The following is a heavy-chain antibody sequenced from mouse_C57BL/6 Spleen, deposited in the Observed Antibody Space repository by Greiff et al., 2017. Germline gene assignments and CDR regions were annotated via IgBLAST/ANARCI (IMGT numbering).Heavy chain of an antibody. CDR3: ARTGDPHYYAMDY. Sequence: QVQLQQPGAELVMPGASVKLSCKASGYTFTSYWMHWVKQRPGQGLEWIGEIDPSDSYTNYNQKFKGKSTLTVDQSSSTAYMQLSSLTSKDSAVYYCARTGDPHYYAMDYWGQGTSVTVSS. D-gene: IGHD4-1*01. CDR1: GYTFTSYW. V-gene: IGHV1-69*01. CDR2: IDPSDSYT. J-gene: IGHJ4*01.